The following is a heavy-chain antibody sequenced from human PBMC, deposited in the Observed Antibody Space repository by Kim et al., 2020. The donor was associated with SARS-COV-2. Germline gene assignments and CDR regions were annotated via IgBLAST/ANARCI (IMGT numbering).Heavy chain of an antibody. CDR3: ARVPRGSYAFDI. Sequence: SETLSLTCTVSGGSISSYYWSWIRQPPGKGLEWIGYIYYSGSTNYNPSLKSRVTISVDTSKNQFSLKLSSVTAADTAVYYCARVPRGSYAFDIWGQGTMV. J-gene: IGHJ3*02. D-gene: IGHD1-26*01. V-gene: IGHV4-59*01. CDR2: IYYSGST. CDR1: GGSISSYY.